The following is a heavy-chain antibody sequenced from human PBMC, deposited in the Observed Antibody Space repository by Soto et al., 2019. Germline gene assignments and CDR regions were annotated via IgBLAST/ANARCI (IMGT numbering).Heavy chain of an antibody. J-gene: IGHJ4*02. Sequence: QITLNESGPTVVRPTETLTLTCRFSGFSLTTSGVGVGWIRQSPGKAPEWLASIYWDDDKRYSASLKSRLTITKDTSKNQVVLTVSDLDPTDTATYYCAHRVLRTVFGLVTTTAIYFDFWGQGTPVAVSS. CDR2: IYWDDDK. CDR3: AHRVLRTVFGLVTTTAIYFDF. CDR1: GFSLTTSGVG. V-gene: IGHV2-5*02. D-gene: IGHD3-3*01.